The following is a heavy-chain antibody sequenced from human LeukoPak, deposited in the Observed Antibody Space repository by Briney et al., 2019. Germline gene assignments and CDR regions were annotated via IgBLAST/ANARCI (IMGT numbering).Heavy chain of an antibody. CDR1: GFTFSSYW. CDR3: ARVYGSGSYAVDY. CDR2: INSDGSST. V-gene: IGHV3-74*01. Sequence: GGSLRLSCAASGFTFSSYWMHWVRQAPGKGLVWVSRINSDGSSTSYADSVKGRFTISRDNAKNTLYLQMNSLRAEDTDVYYCARVYGSGSYAVDYWGQGTLVTVSS. D-gene: IGHD3-10*01. J-gene: IGHJ4*02.